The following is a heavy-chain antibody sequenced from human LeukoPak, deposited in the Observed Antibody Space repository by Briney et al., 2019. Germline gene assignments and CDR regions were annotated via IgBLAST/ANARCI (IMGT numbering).Heavy chain of an antibody. V-gene: IGHV3-15*01. CDR3: TTEIGSGYDYYFDY. CDR1: GFTFSNAW. Sequence: GGSLRLSWAASGFTFSNAWMSWVRQAPGKGLEWDGRIKSKTDGGTTDYAAPVKRRFTISRDDSKNTLYLQMNSLKTEDTAVYYCTTEIGSGYDYYFDYWGQGTLVTVSS. D-gene: IGHD5-12*01. CDR2: IKSKTDGGTT. J-gene: IGHJ4*02.